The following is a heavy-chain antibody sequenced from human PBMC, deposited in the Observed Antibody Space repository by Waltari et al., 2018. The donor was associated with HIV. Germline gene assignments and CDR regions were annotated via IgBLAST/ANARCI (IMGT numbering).Heavy chain of an antibody. CDR3: ARQQQMPLAFDY. D-gene: IGHD6-13*01. J-gene: IGHJ4*02. CDR1: GYTFSRYW. V-gene: IGHV5-51*01. Sequence: LQAGAEAHKRGESRKGSCSSQGSGYTFSRYWIGWVRPRPGKGLEGMGVIYPGDSDSSYAPSCQRQVTFSVDESTSSVFLHWTSLKVSDTATYYCARQQQMPLAFDYWGQGTLVTVSS. CDR2: IYPGDSDS.